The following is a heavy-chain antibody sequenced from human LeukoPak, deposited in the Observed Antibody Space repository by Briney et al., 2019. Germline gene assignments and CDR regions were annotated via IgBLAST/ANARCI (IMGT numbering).Heavy chain of an antibody. V-gene: IGHV3-21*01. J-gene: IGHJ4*02. D-gene: IGHD3-10*01. CDR2: TTTSSTYI. CDR3: AMNYGSGSYKYYFDY. Sequence: GGSLRLSCAASGFTFSSYSMSWVRQAPGKGLEWVSSTTTSSTYISYADSVKGRFTISRDNAKNSLYLQMNSLRAEDTAVYYCAMNYGSGSYKYYFDYWGRGTLVTVSS. CDR1: GFTFSSYS.